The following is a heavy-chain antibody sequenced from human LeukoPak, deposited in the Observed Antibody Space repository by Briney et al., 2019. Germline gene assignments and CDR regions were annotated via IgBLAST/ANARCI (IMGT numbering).Heavy chain of an antibody. CDR3: ARVMYYYDSSGYYHYWYFDL. CDR1: GFTFSDYR. CDR2: TNSDGSST. J-gene: IGHJ2*01. D-gene: IGHD3-22*01. V-gene: IGHV3-74*01. Sequence: PGGSLRLSCEASGFTFSDYRMHWVRQAPGKGLVWVSHTNSDGSSTSYADSVKGRFTISRDNAKNTLYLQMNSLRAEDTAAYYCARVMYYYDSSGYYHYWYFDLWGRGTLVTVSS.